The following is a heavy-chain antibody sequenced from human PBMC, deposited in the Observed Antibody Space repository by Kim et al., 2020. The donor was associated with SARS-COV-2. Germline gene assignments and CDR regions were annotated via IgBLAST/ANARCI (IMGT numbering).Heavy chain of an antibody. J-gene: IGHJ5*02. CDR3: ATAPPVQLARSWFAP. Sequence: ASVKVSCKVSGYTLIELSMHWVRQAPGKGLEWMGGFDPEDGETIYAQKFQGRVTMTEDTSTDTAYMELSSLRSEDTAVYYCATAPPVQLARSWFAPWGQGTLVTVSS. CDR1: GYTLIELS. V-gene: IGHV1-24*01. D-gene: IGHD1-1*01. CDR2: FDPEDGET.